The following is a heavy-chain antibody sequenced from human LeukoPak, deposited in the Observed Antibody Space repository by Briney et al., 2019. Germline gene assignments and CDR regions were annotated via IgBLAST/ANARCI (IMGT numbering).Heavy chain of an antibody. D-gene: IGHD2-15*01. CDR2: IIPIFGTA. CDR3: ASGYCSGGSCYSVFDY. V-gene: IGHV1-69*06. J-gene: IGHJ4*02. CDR1: GGTFSSYA. Sequence: ASVKVSCTASGGTFSSYAISWVRQAPGQGLEWMGGIIPIFGTANYAQKFQGRVTITADKSTSTAYMEQSSLRSEDTAVYYCASGYCSGGSCYSVFDYWGQGTLVTVSS.